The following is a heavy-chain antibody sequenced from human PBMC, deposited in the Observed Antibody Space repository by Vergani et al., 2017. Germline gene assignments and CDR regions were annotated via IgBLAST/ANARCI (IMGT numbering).Heavy chain of an antibody. V-gene: IGHV4-61*01. Sequence: QVQLQESGPGLVKPSETLSLTCTVSGGSVSSGSYYWSWIRQPPGKGLEWIGYIYYSGSTNYNPSLKSRVTISVDTSKNQFSLKLSSVTAADTAVYYCARDRWQWLAAGIPLGMDVWGQGTTVTVSS. CDR1: GGSVSSGSYY. D-gene: IGHD6-19*01. J-gene: IGHJ6*02. CDR2: IYYSGST. CDR3: ARDRWQWLAAGIPLGMDV.